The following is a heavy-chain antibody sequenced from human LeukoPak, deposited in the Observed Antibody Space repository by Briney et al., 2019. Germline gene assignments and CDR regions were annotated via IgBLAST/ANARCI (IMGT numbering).Heavy chain of an antibody. CDR1: GGSFSGYY. V-gene: IGHV4-34*01. CDR3: ARLNTAMVIYYYYGMDV. J-gene: IGHJ6*02. D-gene: IGHD5-18*01. CDR2: INHSGST. Sequence: SETLSLTCAVYGGSFSGYYWSWIRQPPGKGLEWIGEINHSGSTNYNPSLKSRVTISVDTSKNQFSLKLSSVTAADTAVYYYARLNTAMVIYYYYGMDVWGQGTTVTVSS.